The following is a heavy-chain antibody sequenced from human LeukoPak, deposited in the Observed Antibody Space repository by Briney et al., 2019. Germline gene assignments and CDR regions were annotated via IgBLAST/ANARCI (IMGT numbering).Heavy chain of an antibody. CDR3: ARLAAAAPQGFDP. CDR2: IYYSGST. D-gene: IGHD6-13*01. V-gene: IGHV4-31*03. Sequence: LSLTCTVSGGSISSGGYYWSWIRQHPGKGLEWIGYIYYSGSTYYNPSLKSRVTISVDTSKNQFSLKLSSVTAADTAVYYCARLAAAAPQGFDPWGQRTLVTVSS. CDR1: GGSISSGGYY. J-gene: IGHJ5*02.